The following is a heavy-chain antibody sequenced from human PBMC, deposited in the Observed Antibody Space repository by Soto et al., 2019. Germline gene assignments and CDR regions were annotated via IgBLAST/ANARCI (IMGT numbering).Heavy chain of an antibody. J-gene: IGHJ4*02. V-gene: IGHV5-51*01. CDR3: ARRLGTSRYYFDY. D-gene: IGHD2-2*01. Sequence: PGESLKISCEASGYSFTTYWIGWVRQMPGRGPEWMGIIYPGDSDTRYSPSFQGQVTMSVDKSLSTAYLQWSSLKASDTAIYYCARRLGTSRYYFDYWGQGALVTVSS. CDR1: GYSFTTYW. CDR2: IYPGDSDT.